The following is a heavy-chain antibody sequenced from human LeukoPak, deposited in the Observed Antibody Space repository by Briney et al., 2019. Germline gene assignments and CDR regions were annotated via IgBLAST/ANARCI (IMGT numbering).Heavy chain of an antibody. J-gene: IGHJ6*02. Sequence: ASVKVSCKASGYTFTNYDVNWVRQATRQGLEWMGWMNPTSGKAGFAQRFQGRVSMTRNISISTAYMELSSLRSEDTAVYYCARDFFGGHGYTFYYYGMDVWGQGTTATVSS. D-gene: IGHD3-16*01. CDR2: MNPTSGKA. CDR1: GYTFTNYD. V-gene: IGHV1-8*01. CDR3: ARDFFGGHGYTFYYYGMDV.